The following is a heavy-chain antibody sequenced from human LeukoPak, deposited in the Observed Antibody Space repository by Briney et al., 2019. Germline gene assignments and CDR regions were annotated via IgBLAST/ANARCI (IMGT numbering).Heavy chain of an antibody. D-gene: IGHD6-19*01. V-gene: IGHV4-59*08. CDR1: GGSINGYY. CDR2: VFYTGST. Sequence: SETLSLTCSVSGGSINGYYWSWIRQPPGKGLEWIGYVFYTGSTNYNSSLKSRVSISVDTSKNQFYLKLSSVTAADTAVYYCARNLGGSSGYYWGQGALVTVSS. CDR3: ARNLGGSSGYY. J-gene: IGHJ4*02.